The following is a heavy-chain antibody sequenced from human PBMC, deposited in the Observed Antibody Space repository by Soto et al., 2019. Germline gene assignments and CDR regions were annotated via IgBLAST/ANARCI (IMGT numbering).Heavy chain of an antibody. CDR3: ATDYYDSSGYYTREAFDI. CDR1: GYTFSSYG. D-gene: IGHD3-22*01. J-gene: IGHJ3*02. Sequence: QVQLVQSGVEVKKPGASVKVSCKASGYTFSSYGISWVRQAPGQGLEWMGWISAYNGNTNYAQKLQGRVTMTTDTSTSTAYMELRSLRSDDTAVYYCATDYYDSSGYYTREAFDIWGQGTMVTVSS. CDR2: ISAYNGNT. V-gene: IGHV1-18*04.